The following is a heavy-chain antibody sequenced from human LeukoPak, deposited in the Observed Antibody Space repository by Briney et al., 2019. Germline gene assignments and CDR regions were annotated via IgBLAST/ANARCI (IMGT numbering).Heavy chain of an antibody. V-gene: IGHV3-66*01. CDR1: GFTVSSNY. Sequence: PGGSLRLSCAASGFTVSSNYMSWVRPAPGEGLEWVSVIYSGGSTYYADTVKCRFTITRDNSKNTRYLQMNTLRAEDTAVYYCARVHILWDSRGYFFDYWGQGTLVTVSS. CDR2: IYSGGST. CDR3: ARVHILWDSRGYFFDY. J-gene: IGHJ4*02. D-gene: IGHD3-22*01.